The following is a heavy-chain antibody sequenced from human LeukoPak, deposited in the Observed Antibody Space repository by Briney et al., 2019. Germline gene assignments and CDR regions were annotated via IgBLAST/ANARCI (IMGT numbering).Heavy chain of an antibody. CDR2: INPNIGGT. Sequence: ASVKVSCKASGYTFTGYYMHWVRQAPGQGLEWMGWINPNIGGTNYAQKFQGRVTMTRDTSISTAYMELSRLRSDDTAVYCCARAADFWSGYYFDYWGQGTLVTVSS. J-gene: IGHJ4*02. CDR1: GYTFTGYY. CDR3: ARAADFWSGYYFDY. V-gene: IGHV1-2*02. D-gene: IGHD3-3*01.